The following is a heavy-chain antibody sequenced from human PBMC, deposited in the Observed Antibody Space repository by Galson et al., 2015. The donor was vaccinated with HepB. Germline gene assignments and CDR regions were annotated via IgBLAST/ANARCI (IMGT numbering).Heavy chain of an antibody. Sequence: SLRLSCAASGFTFSNYGMHWVRQAPGKGLEWVVLIWFDGSKKYYADSVKGRFTTSRDNSNNTLFLQMNSLRAEDTAVYYCARDGGGLRELEWLSPNEALDYWGQGILVTVAS. CDR1: GFTFSNYG. CDR3: ARDGGGLRELEWLSPNEALDY. D-gene: IGHD3-3*01. V-gene: IGHV3-33*01. J-gene: IGHJ4*02. CDR2: IWFDGSKK.